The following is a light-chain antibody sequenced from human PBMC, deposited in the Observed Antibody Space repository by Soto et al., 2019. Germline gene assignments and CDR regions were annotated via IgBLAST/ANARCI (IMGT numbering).Light chain of an antibody. CDR1: NNDVGSYNL. Sequence: QSVLTQPASVSGSPGQSITISCTGTNNDVGSYNLVSWYQQHPGKAPKLMIYEDTKRPSGVSTRFSGSKSGNTASLTISGLQAEDEADYYCCSYAASTTFVFGGGTKLTVL. J-gene: IGLJ2*01. CDR2: EDT. CDR3: CSYAASTTFV. V-gene: IGLV2-23*02.